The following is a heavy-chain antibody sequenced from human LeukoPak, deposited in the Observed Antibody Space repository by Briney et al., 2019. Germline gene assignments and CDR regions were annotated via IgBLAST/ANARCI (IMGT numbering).Heavy chain of an antibody. CDR1: GFTFSSYW. J-gene: IGHJ3*02. D-gene: IGHD3-16*01. Sequence: PVGSLRLSCAASGFTFSSYWMHWVRQAPGKGLVGVSRINSDGSSTSYADSVKGRFTISRDNAKNTLYLQMNSLRAADTDVYYCARALMGAFDIWGQGTMVTVSS. CDR3: ARALMGAFDI. CDR2: INSDGSST. V-gene: IGHV3-74*01.